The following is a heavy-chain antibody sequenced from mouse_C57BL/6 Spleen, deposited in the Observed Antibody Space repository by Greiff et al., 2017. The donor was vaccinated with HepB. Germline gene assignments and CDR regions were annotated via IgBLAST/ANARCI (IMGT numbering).Heavy chain of an antibody. J-gene: IGHJ3*01. V-gene: IGHV1-4*01. Sequence: VQLQQSGAELARPGASAKMSCKASGYTFTSYTMHWVKQRPGQGLEWIGYINPSSGYTKYNQKFKDKATLTADKSSSTAYMQLSSLTSEDSAVYYCARGYDYDWFAYWGQGTLVTVSA. CDR3: ARGYDYDWFAY. CDR1: GYTFTSYT. D-gene: IGHD2-4*01. CDR2: INPSSGYT.